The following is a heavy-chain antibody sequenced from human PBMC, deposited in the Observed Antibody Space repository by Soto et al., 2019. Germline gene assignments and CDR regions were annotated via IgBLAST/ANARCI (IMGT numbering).Heavy chain of an antibody. J-gene: IGHJ4*02. Sequence: EVQLVESGGGLVQPGGSLRLSCAASGLTVSSNYMSWVRQAPGKGLEWVSVIYGGGDTYYADSVQGRFTISRDISKNTLYLQMNSLRGDDTAVYYCAAPDTSSCYMGFDYWGQGTLVTVSS. CDR1: GLTVSSNY. D-gene: IGHD2-15*01. CDR2: IYGGGDT. CDR3: AAPDTSSCYMGFDY. V-gene: IGHV3-66*01.